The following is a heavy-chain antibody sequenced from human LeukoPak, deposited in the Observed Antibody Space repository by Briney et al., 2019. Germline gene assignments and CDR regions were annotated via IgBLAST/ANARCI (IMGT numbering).Heavy chain of an antibody. CDR3: ARDRRYGDYPYFFDS. V-gene: IGHV3-30*03. CDR2: ISYDGSNK. Sequence: GGSLRLSCAGSGFILSTYGMTWVRQAPGKGLEWVAVISYDGSNKYYADSVKGRFTISRDNSKNTLYLQMTNLRAGDTAVYFCARDRRYGDYPYFFDSWGQGTLVTVSS. D-gene: IGHD4-17*01. CDR1: GFILSTYG. J-gene: IGHJ4*02.